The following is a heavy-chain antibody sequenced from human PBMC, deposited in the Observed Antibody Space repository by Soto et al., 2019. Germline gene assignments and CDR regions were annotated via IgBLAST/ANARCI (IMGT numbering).Heavy chain of an antibody. CDR3: ASNTHFRSSSDFDS. J-gene: IGHJ4*02. CDR2: IYYSGST. Sequence: PSETLSLTCTVSGGSISSYYSSWIRHPPGKGLEWIGYIYYSGSTNYNPSLKSRVTISVDTSKNQFSLKLSSVTAADTAVYYCASNTHFRSSSDFDSWGQGTLVTVSS. V-gene: IGHV4-59*01. CDR1: GGSISSYY. D-gene: IGHD6-6*01.